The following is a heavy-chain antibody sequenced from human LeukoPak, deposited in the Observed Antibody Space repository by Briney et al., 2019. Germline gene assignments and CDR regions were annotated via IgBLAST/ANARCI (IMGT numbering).Heavy chain of an antibody. CDR2: IYYSGST. CDR1: GGSISSYY. J-gene: IGHJ4*02. V-gene: IGHV4-59*08. D-gene: IGHD3-22*01. Sequence: PSETLSLTCTVSGGSISSYYWSWIRQPPGKGLEWIGYIYYSGSTNYNPSLKSRVTISVDTSKNQFSLKLSSVTAAATAVSYCARLAHYDSSRYSRYSDSWGQGTLVTLSS. CDR3: ARLAHYDSSRYSRYSDS.